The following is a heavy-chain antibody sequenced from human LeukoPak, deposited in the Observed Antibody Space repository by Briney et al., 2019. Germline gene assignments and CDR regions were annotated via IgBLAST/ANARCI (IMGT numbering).Heavy chain of an antibody. J-gene: IGHJ6*02. CDR3: ARDTKQQLVRSYYYYGMDV. Sequence: ASVKVSCKASGYTFTSYGISWVRQAPGQGLEWMGWISAYNGNTNYAQKLQGRVTMTTDTSTSTAYMELRSLRSDDMAVYYCARDTKQQLVRSYYYYGMDVWGQGTTVTVSS. CDR1: GYTFTSYG. V-gene: IGHV1-18*03. D-gene: IGHD6-13*01. CDR2: ISAYNGNT.